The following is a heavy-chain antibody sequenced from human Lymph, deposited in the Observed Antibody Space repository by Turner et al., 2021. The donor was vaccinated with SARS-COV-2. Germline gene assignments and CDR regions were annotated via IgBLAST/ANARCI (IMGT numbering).Heavy chain of an antibody. Sequence: QVQLVESGGGVVQPGRSLRLSCAASGFTFSSYGMHWVRQAPGKGREWVAVIWYDGSNKYYADSVKGRFTISRDNSKNTLYLQMNSLRAEDTAVYYCARVKGYNGYDLRYYYRMDVWGQGTTVTVSS. CDR2: IWYDGSNK. D-gene: IGHD5-12*01. CDR1: GFTFSSYG. CDR3: ARVKGYNGYDLRYYYRMDV. V-gene: IGHV3-33*01. J-gene: IGHJ6*02.